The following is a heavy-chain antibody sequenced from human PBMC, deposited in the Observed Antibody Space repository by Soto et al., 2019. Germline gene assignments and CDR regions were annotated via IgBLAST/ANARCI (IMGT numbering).Heavy chain of an antibody. Sequence: ASVKVSCKASGYTFTSYGISWVRQAPGQGLEWMGWISAYNGNTNYAQKLQGRVTMTTDTSTSTAYMELRSLRSDDTAVYYCARDSGRITMIVVVTGAFDIWGQGTMVTVS. D-gene: IGHD3-22*01. CDR3: ARDSGRITMIVVVTGAFDI. CDR2: ISAYNGNT. CDR1: GYTFTSYG. V-gene: IGHV1-18*04. J-gene: IGHJ3*02.